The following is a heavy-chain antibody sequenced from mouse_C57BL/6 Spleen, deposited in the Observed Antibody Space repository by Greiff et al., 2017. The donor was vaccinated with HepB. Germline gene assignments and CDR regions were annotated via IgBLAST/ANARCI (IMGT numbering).Heavy chain of an antibody. V-gene: IGHV1-64*01. J-gene: IGHJ2*01. Sequence: VQLKQPGAELVKPGASVKLSCKASGYTFTSYWMHWVKQRPGQGLEWIGMIHPNSGSTNYNEKFKSKATLTVDKSSSTAYMQLSSLTSEDSAVYYCASYYSIYYFDYWGQGTTLTVSS. CDR2: IHPNSGST. D-gene: IGHD2-12*01. CDR1: GYTFTSYW. CDR3: ASYYSIYYFDY.